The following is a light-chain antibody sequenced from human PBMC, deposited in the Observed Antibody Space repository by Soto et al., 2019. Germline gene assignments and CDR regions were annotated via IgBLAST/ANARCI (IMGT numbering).Light chain of an antibody. Sequence: EIVLTQSPGTLSLSTGARATLSCRASQSVSSNYLAWYQQKPGQAPRPLIYGASSRATGSPDRFSGSGAGTDFTLTISRLESEDFAVYYCQQYGSSPWTFGQGTKVDIK. CDR2: GAS. CDR3: QQYGSSPWT. J-gene: IGKJ1*01. CDR1: QSVSSNY. V-gene: IGKV3-20*01.